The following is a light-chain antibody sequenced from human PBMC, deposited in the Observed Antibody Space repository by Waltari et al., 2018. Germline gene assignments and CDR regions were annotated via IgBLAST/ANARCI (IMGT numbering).Light chain of an antibody. CDR3: QHYVRLPAT. V-gene: IGKV3-20*01. J-gene: IGKJ1*01. Sequence: EIVLTPSPGTLSLSPGERATLSCRASQSVGRTLTWYQHTPGQAPRLLMYGASSRATGTPDRFSGSRSGTDFSLTISRLEPEDFAVYDCQHYVRLPATFGQGTKVEIK. CDR1: QSVGRT. CDR2: GAS.